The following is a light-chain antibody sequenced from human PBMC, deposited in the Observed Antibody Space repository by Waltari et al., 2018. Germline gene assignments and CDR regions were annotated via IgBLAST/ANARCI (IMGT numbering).Light chain of an antibody. CDR3: CLYAGRRTWV. CDR2: DVT. CDR1: STDVGDYNY. J-gene: IGLJ3*02. Sequence: QSALTQPASVSGSPGQSITISCTGASTDVGDYNYVSWYQQIPGKAPQVIIYDVTKRPSGVSKRFSGYKSGNAADLSISGLQAEDEAHYYCCLYAGRRTWVFGGGTNVTVL. V-gene: IGLV2-14*03.